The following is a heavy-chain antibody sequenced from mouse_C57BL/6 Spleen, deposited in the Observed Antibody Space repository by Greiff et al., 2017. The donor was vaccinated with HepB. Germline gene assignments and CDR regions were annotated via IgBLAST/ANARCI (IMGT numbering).Heavy chain of an antibody. Sequence: VQLQESGAELVRPGASVTLSCKASGYTFTDYEMHWVKQTPVHGLEWIGAIDPETGGTAYNQKFKGKAILTADKSSSTAYMELRSLTSEDSAVYYFTRDYYGSSRYFDVWGTGTTVTVSS. CDR3: TRDYYGSSRYFDV. CDR2: IDPETGGT. D-gene: IGHD1-1*01. V-gene: IGHV1-15*01. CDR1: GYTFTDYE. J-gene: IGHJ1*03.